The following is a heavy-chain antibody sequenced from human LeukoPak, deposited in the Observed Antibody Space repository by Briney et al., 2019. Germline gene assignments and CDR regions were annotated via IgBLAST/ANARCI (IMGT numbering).Heavy chain of an antibody. D-gene: IGHD2-2*01. V-gene: IGHV3-21*01. Sequence: WGSLRLSWSGSGFTLRSYCIKWVRQAPGEGLEWVSSISSSGSYIYYADSVKGRFTISRDNAKNSLYLQMNSLRAEDTAVYYCARALTAASDYWGQGTLVTVSS. J-gene: IGHJ4*02. CDR3: ARALTAASDY. CDR1: GFTLRSYC. CDR2: ISSSGSYI.